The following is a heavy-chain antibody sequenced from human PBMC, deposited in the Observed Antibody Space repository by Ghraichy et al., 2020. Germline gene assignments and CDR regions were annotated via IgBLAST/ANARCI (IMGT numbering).Heavy chain of an antibody. Sequence: SETLSLTCTVSGGSISSYYWSWIRQPPGKGLEWIGYIYYSGSTNYNPSLKSRVTISVDTSKNQFSLKLSSVTAADTAVYYCARDRLTGLHDAFDIWGQGTMVTVSS. CDR1: GGSISSYY. CDR2: IYYSGST. V-gene: IGHV4-59*01. J-gene: IGHJ3*02. CDR3: ARDRLTGLHDAFDI. D-gene: IGHD7-27*01.